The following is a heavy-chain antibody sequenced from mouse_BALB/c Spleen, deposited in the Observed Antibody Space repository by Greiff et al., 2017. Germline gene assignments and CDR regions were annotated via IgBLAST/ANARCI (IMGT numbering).Heavy chain of an antibody. CDR2: INPYNGAT. D-gene: IGHD1-1*01. CDR1: GYSFTGYY. CDR3: ARNYYGSSRDAMDY. J-gene: IGHJ4*01. Sequence: EVQLQQSGPELVKPGASVKISCKASGYSFTGYYMHWVKQSHVKSLEWIGRINPYNGATSYNQNFKDKASLTVDKSSSTAYMELHSLTSEDSAVYYCARNYYGSSRDAMDYWGQGTSVTDSS. V-gene: IGHV1-26*01.